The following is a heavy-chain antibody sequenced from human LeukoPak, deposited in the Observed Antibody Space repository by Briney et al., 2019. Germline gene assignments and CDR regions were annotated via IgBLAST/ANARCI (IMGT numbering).Heavy chain of an antibody. CDR1: GYTFTGYY. J-gene: IGHJ4*02. Sequence: ASVKVSCKASGYTFTGYYMNWVRRAPGQGLEWMGWINPNSGGTNYAQKFQGRVTMTRDTAISTAYMELSRLRSDDTAVYYCAREQHDYGELWGQGTLVTVSS. CDR3: AREQHDYGEL. D-gene: IGHD4-17*01. V-gene: IGHV1-2*02. CDR2: INPNSGGT.